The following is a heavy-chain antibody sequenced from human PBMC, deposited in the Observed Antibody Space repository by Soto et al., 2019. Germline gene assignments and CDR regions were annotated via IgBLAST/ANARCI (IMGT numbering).Heavy chain of an antibody. J-gene: IGHJ6*02. Sequence: EVQLLESGGGLVQPGGSLRLSCAASGFTFSSYAMSWVRQAPGKGLEWVSAISGSGGSTYYADSVKGRFTISRDNSKNTLYLQMNSLRAEDTAVYYCAKDGCTNGGCYESRAPYYYYGMDVWGQGTTVTVSS. CDR3: AKDGCTNGGCYESRAPYYYYGMDV. V-gene: IGHV3-23*01. CDR2: ISGSGGST. CDR1: GFTFSSYA. D-gene: IGHD2-8*01.